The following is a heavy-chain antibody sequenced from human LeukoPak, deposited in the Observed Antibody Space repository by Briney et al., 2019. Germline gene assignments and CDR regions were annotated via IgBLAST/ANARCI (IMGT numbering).Heavy chain of an antibody. J-gene: IGHJ4*02. D-gene: IGHD4-11*01. Sequence: SETLSLTCTVSGDSISSDYWSWIRQPSGKGLEWIGYIYYSGSTNYNPSLKSRVTISVDTSKNQFSLKLSSVTAADTAVYYCARGVSDYSYFARYYFDYWGQGTLVTVSS. V-gene: IGHV4-59*12. CDR1: GDSISSDY. CDR2: IYYSGST. CDR3: ARGVSDYSYFARYYFDY.